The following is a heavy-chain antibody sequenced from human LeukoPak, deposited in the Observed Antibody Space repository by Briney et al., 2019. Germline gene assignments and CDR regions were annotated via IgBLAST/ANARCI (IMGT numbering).Heavy chain of an antibody. D-gene: IGHD2-2*02. Sequence: PGGSLRLSCAASGFTFSRNWMSWVRQAPGKGLEWVSGISGSGGTTYYADSVKGRFTISRDNSKNTLYLQMNSLRAEDTAVYYCAKHHCSSTSCYRVFDFWGQGTLVTVSS. CDR2: ISGSGGTT. CDR3: AKHHCSSTSCYRVFDF. CDR1: GFTFSRNW. V-gene: IGHV3-23*01. J-gene: IGHJ4*02.